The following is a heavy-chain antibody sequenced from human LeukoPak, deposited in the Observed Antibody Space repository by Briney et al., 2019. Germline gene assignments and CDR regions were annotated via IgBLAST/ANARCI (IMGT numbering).Heavy chain of an antibody. CDR2: IYSSGST. J-gene: IGHJ4*02. Sequence: PSETLSLTCTVSGYFISSGYYWGWIRQPPGKGLEWIGSIYSSGSTYYNASLQSRVTISIETSKNQISLRLNSVTAADTAIYYCAKSGGYGLIDYWGQGTLVTVSS. CDR1: GYFISSGYY. CDR3: AKSGGYGLIDY. V-gene: IGHV4-38-2*02. D-gene: IGHD1-26*01.